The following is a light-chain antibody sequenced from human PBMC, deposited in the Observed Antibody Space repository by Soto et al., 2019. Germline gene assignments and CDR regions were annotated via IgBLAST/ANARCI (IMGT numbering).Light chain of an antibody. CDR1: SSNIGSNY. Sequence: QSVLTQPPSASGTPGQRVTISCSGSSSNIGSNYVYWYQQLPGTAPKLLIYRNNQRPSGVPDRFSGSKSGTSASLAISGLRSEDEADYYCAAWDDSIYVFGTGTKLTVL. CDR3: AAWDDSIYV. V-gene: IGLV1-47*01. CDR2: RNN. J-gene: IGLJ1*01.